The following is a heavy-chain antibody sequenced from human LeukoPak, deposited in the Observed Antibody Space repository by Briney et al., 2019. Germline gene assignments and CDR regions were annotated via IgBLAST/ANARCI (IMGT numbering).Heavy chain of an antibody. V-gene: IGHV3-11*04. Sequence: GGTLRLSCGASGLIFSEYYMSWIPEAPGKGLEGISYFSSNGTTIYYADSVKGRFTISRHNAKHSLYLQMNGLKAGETAGHGRGRMYYSDNSGYLYWGQGTLVTVSS. J-gene: IGHJ4*02. CDR1: GLIFSEYY. D-gene: IGHD3-22*01. CDR2: FSSNGTTI. CDR3: GRMYYSDNSGYLY.